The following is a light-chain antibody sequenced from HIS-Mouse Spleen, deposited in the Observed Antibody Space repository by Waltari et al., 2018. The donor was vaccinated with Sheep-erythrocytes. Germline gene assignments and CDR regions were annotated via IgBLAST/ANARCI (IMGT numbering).Light chain of an antibody. Sequence: QSALTQPRSVSGSPGQSVTTSCTGTSSDGGGYNDVSWYQQHPGKAPKLMIYDVSKRPSGVPDRFSGSKSGNTASLTISGLQAEDEADYYCCSYAGSYNHVFATGTKVTVL. J-gene: IGLJ1*01. CDR3: CSYAGSYNHV. CDR1: SSDGGGYND. V-gene: IGLV2-11*01. CDR2: DVS.